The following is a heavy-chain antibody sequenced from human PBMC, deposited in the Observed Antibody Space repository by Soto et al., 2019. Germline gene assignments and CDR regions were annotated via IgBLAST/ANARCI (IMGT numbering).Heavy chain of an antibody. CDR2: IYYSGST. J-gene: IGHJ4*02. CDR3: ARAGRGGSHNSRYLDY. Sequence: PSETLSLTCTVSGGSISSYYWSWIRQPPGKGLEWIGYIYYSGSTNYNPSLKSRVTISVDTSKNQFSLKLSSVTAADTAVYYCARAGRGGSHNSRYLDYWGQGTLVTVSS. D-gene: IGHD3-10*01. V-gene: IGHV4-59*01. CDR1: GGSISSYY.